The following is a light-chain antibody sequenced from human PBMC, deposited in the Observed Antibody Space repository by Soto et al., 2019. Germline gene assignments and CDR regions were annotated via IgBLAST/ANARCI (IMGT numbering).Light chain of an antibody. CDR1: SSDVGGYNY. CDR3: SSYTSSSTLGV. CDR2: DVS. J-gene: IGLJ1*01. V-gene: IGLV2-14*01. Sequence: QSALTQPASVSGFPGPAITISCTGTSSDVGGYNYVSWYQQHPGKAPTLMIYDVSNRPSGVSNRFSGSKSGNTASLTISGLQAEDEADYYCSSYTSSSTLGVFGTGTKLTVL.